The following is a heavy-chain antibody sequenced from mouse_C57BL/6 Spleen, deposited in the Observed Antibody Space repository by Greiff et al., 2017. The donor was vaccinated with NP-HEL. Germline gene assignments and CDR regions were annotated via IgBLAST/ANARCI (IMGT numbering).Heavy chain of an antibody. D-gene: IGHD1-1*01. CDR2: IDPETGGT. CDR1: GYTFTDYE. V-gene: IGHV1-15*01. CDR3: PIYYYGSSDWYFDY. J-gene: IGHJ2*01. Sequence: QVQLQQSGAELVRPGASVTLSCKASGYTFTDYEMHWVKQTPVHGLEWIGAIDPETGGTAYNQKFKGKAILTADKSSSTAYMELRSLTSEDSAVYYCPIYYYGSSDWYFDYWGQGTTLTVSS.